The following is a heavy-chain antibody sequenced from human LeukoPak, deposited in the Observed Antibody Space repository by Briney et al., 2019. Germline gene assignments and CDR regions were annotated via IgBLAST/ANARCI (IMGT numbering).Heavy chain of an antibody. D-gene: IGHD5-24*01. J-gene: IGHJ4*02. CDR3: ARVGEKAFHLWPEIDY. V-gene: IGHV3-21*01. Sequence: GGSLRLSCAASGFTFSSYSMSWVRQAPGKGLEWVSSISTSSSYIYYADSVKGRFTISRDNAKNSLYLQMSSLRAEDTAVYYCARVGEKAFHLWPEIDYWGQGTLVTVS. CDR1: GFTFSSYS. CDR2: ISTSSSYI.